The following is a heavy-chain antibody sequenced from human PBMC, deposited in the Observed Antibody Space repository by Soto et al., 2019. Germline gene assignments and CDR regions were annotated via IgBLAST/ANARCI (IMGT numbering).Heavy chain of an antibody. CDR3: ASGDSYDGTTYRSRAHEY. J-gene: IGHJ4*02. Sequence: QVQLVESGGGVVQPGRSLRLSCAVSGFTFSIHAMHWVRQAPGKGLEWVAVISYHGINKHHADSVEGRFTISRDNSKNTLYLQMNSLRGDDTAVYYCASGDSYDGTTYRSRAHEYWGQGTLVTVSS. CDR2: ISYHGINK. V-gene: IGHV3-30-3*01. CDR1: GFTFSIHA. D-gene: IGHD3-22*01.